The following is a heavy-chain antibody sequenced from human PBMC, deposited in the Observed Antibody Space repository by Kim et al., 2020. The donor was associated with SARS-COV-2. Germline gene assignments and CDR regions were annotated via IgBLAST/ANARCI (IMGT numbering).Heavy chain of an antibody. CDR1: GGSFSGYY. CDR3: ARAPLTYYDILTGYRYWYFDL. V-gene: IGHV4-34*01. Sequence: SETLSLTCAVYGGSFSGYYWSWIRQPPGKGLEWIGEINHSGSTNYKPSLKSRVTISVDTSKNQFSLKLSSVTAADTAVYYCARAPLTYYDILTGYRYWYFDLWGRGTLVTVSS. J-gene: IGHJ2*01. CDR2: INHSGST. D-gene: IGHD3-9*01.